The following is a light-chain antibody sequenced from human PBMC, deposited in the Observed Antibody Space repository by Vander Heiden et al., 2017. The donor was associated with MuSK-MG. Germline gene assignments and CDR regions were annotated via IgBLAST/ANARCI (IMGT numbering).Light chain of an antibody. V-gene: IGLV3-1*01. J-gene: IGLJ2*01. Sequence: SYELPQPPSVSVPPGQTASITCSGDKWGDKSACWYQQKPAQDLVLFIYQDSKPPSGIPERFSDSDSATTATLTMSGTEDVDDDYYYSQAWNSSTLVFGGGTKLTVL. CDR2: QDS. CDR3: QAWNSSTLV. CDR1: KWGDKS.